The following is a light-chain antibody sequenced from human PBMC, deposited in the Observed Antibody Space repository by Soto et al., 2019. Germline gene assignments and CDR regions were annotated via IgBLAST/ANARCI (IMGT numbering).Light chain of an antibody. J-gene: IGLJ2*01. CDR1: NIGSKS. V-gene: IGLV3-21*04. CDR2: YDG. Sequence: SYELTQPPSVSVAPGGTARITCGGNNIGSKSVHWYQHKPGQAPVLVIYYDGDRPSGVPDRFSGYNSGNAATLIISRVEAGDEADYYCQLWDSASDHPGVVFGGGTKLTVL. CDR3: QLWDSASDHPGVV.